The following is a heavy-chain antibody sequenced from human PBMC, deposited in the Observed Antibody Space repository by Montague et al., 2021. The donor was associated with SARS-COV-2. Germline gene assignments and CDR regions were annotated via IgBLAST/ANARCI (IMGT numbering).Heavy chain of an antibody. D-gene: IGHD6-13*01. CDR1: GDSVSSNTAA. CDR3: ARDPRYSLSWSFDY. Sequence: CAISGDSVSSNTAAWNWIRQSPSRGLEWLGRTYYRSKWYYDYAVSVKSRMTISPDTSKNQSSLQLSSVTPEGRAVYYCARDPRYSLSWSFDYWGQGTLVTVSS. J-gene: IGHJ4*02. V-gene: IGHV6-1*01. CDR2: TYYRSKWYY.